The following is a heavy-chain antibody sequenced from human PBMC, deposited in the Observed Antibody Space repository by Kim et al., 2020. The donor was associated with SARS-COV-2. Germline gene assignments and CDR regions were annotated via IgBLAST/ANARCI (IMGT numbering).Heavy chain of an antibody. CDR1: GFTFSSYY. Sequence: GGSLRLSCAASGFTFSSYYMNWVRQAPGKGLEWVSSITRGGSTNYYASSMGGFSITSDNITNNPRLLLISMRAADTANVYCVASATIAVWRGWYS. D-gene: IGHD6-19*01. CDR2: ITRGGST. CDR3: ASATIAVWRGWYS. V-gene: IGHV3-53*01. J-gene: IGHJ5*01.